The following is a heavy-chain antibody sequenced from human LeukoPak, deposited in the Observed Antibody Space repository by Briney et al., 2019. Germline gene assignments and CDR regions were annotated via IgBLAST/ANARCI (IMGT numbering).Heavy chain of an antibody. CDR2: IHYSGST. V-gene: IGHV4-59*08. CDR3: ARHQGGTCYYDAFDI. Sequence: SETLSLTCNVSGCSISSYWRSWIRQPPGKGLEWIGYIHYSGSTNYNPSLKSRVTISVGTPKNQFSLNLSSVIGADTAVYYCARHQGGTCYYDAFDIWGQGTMVTVSS. J-gene: IGHJ3*02. CDR1: GCSISSYW. D-gene: IGHD2-15*01.